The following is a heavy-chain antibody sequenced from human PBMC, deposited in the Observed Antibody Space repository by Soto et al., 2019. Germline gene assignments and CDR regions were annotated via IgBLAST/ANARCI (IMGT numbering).Heavy chain of an antibody. D-gene: IGHD6-13*01. J-gene: IGHJ6*02. CDR1: GYTFTGHY. CDR2: INPNSGGT. CDR3: ARAHRSYIAAAGTPAYYYYGMDV. V-gene: IGHV1-2*02. Sequence: ASVKVSCKASGYTFTGHYMHWVRQAPGQGLEWMGWINPNSGGTNYAQKFQGRVTMTRDTSISTAYMELSRLRSDDTAVYYCARAHRSYIAAAGTPAYYYYGMDVWGQGTTVTVS.